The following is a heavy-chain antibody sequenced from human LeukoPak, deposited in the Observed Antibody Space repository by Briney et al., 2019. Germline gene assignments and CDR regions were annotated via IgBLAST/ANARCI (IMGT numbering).Heavy chain of an antibody. J-gene: IGHJ4*01. CDR1: GYTFTGYF. V-gene: IGHV1-2*02. CDR3: ARGGTFCLFGH. D-gene: IGHD1-26*01. Sequence: ASVRVSCKASGYTFTGYFIHWVRQAPGQGLEWMGWINPKSGDTNYAQRFQGRVTMTRDTSISTAYMELTRLTSDDTAVYYCARGGTFCLFGHRGQGSLVTGSS. CDR2: INPKSGDT.